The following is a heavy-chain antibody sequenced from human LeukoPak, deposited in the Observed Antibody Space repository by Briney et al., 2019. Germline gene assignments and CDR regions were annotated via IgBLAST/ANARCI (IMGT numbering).Heavy chain of an antibody. J-gene: IGHJ4*02. CDR1: GFTFSSYW. Sequence: PGGSLRLSCAASGFTFSSYWMHWVRQAPGKGLEWLAFIRYYGSNKYYADSVKGRFTISRDNSKNTLYVQMNSLRAEDTAVYYCAKPHFDDWGQGTLVTVSS. CDR3: AKPHFDD. V-gene: IGHV3-30*02. CDR2: IRYYGSNK.